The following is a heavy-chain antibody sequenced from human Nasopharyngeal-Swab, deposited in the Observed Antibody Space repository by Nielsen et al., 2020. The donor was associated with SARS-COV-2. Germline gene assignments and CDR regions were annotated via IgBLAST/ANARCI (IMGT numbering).Heavy chain of an antibody. D-gene: IGHD3-10*01. V-gene: IGHV4-59*01. CDR2: IYYSGST. J-gene: IGHJ6*03. Sequence: SETLSLTCTVSSGSISSYYWSWIRQPPGKGLEWIGYIYYSGSTNYNPSLKSRVTISVDTSKNQFSLKLSSVTAADTAVYYCARDRVAAGMDVWGKGTTVTVSS. CDR3: ARDRVAAGMDV. CDR1: SGSISSYY.